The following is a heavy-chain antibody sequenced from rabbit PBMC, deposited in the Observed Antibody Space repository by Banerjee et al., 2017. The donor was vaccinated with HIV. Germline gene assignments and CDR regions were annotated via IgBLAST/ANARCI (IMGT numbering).Heavy chain of an antibody. J-gene: IGHJ6*01. V-gene: IGHV1S40*01. Sequence: QSLEESGGDLVKPGASLTLTCTASGFSFSSSYYMCWVRQAPGKGLEWIACFDAGSGDSTYYASWAKGRFTISETSSTTVTLQMTSLTAADTATYFCARDPYSGYAGYGYALDLWGQGTLVTVS. D-gene: IGHD6-1*01. CDR1: GFSFSSSYY. CDR2: FDAGSGDST. CDR3: ARDPYSGYAGYGYALDL.